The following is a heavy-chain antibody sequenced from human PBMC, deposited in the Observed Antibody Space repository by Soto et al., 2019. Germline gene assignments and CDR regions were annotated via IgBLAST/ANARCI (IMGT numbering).Heavy chain of an antibody. CDR1: GFTFSSYA. V-gene: IGHV3-23*01. CDR3: AKTAHGWFSAFDI. Sequence: EVQLLESGGGLVQPGGSLRLSCAASGFTFSSYAMSWVRQAPGKGLEWVSAISGSGGTTYYADSVKGRFTFSRDNSKNTLYLQMNCLRAEDTAVYYCAKTAHGWFSAFDIWGQGTMVTVSS. J-gene: IGHJ3*02. CDR2: ISGSGGTT. D-gene: IGHD6-19*01.